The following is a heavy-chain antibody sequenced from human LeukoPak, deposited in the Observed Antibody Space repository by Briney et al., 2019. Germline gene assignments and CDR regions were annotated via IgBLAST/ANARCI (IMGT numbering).Heavy chain of an antibody. J-gene: IGHJ4*02. Sequence: GAPLQISCKGSGYSFTNYWIGWVRQPPGKGLEWMGIINPDDSEIKYSPSLQGQVTISADKSISTAYLQWSSLKASDTAMYYCARPRRSLGELSFDYWGQGTLVTVSS. V-gene: IGHV5-51*01. CDR3: ARPRRSLGELSFDY. D-gene: IGHD3-16*02. CDR2: INPDDSEI. CDR1: GYSFTNYW.